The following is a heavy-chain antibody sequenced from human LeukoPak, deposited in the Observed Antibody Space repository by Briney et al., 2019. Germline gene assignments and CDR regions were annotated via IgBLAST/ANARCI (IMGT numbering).Heavy chain of an antibody. CDR1: GGSISSYY. CDR3: ARSYTAMVPFDY. CDR2: IYTSGST. V-gene: IGHV4-4*07. J-gene: IGHJ4*02. D-gene: IGHD5-18*01. Sequence: SETLSLTCTASGGSISSYYWSWIRQPAGKGLEWIGRIYTSGSTNYNPSLKSRVTISVDKSKNQFSLKLSSVTAADTAVYYCARSYTAMVPFDYWGQGTLVTVSS.